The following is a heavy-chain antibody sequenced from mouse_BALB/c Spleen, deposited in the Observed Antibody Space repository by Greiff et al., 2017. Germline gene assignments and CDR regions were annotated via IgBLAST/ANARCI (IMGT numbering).Heavy chain of an antibody. CDR1: GYTFTSYW. J-gene: IGHJ4*01. V-gene: IGHV1S81*02. CDR3: ARPYYDYDAGYYYAMDY. Sequence: VQLQQPGAELVKPGASVKLSCKASGYTFTSYWMHWVKQRPGQGLEWIGEINPSNGRTNYNEKFKSKATLTVDKSSSTAYMQLSSLTSEDSAVYYCARPYYDYDAGYYYAMDYWGQGTSVTVSS. D-gene: IGHD2-4*01. CDR2: INPSNGRT.